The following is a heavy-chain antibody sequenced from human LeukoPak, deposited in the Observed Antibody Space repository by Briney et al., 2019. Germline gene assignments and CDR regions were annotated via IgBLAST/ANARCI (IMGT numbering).Heavy chain of an antibody. V-gene: IGHV4-30-2*01. J-gene: IGHJ6*03. CDR3: ARDFSGDYGYYYYYMDV. CDR1: GGSISSGGYY. Sequence: PSETLSLTCTVSGGSISSGGYYWSWIRQPPGKGLEWIGYIYHSGSTYYNPSLKSRVTISVDRSKNQFSLKLSSVTAADTAVYYCARDFSGDYGYYYYYMDVWGKGTTVTVSS. D-gene: IGHD4-17*01. CDR2: IYHSGST.